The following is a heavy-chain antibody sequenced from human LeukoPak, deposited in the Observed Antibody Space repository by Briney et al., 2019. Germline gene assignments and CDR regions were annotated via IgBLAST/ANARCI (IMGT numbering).Heavy chain of an antibody. Sequence: SETLSLTCTVSGYSISSGYYWAWIRQPPEKGLEWIGNIYHSGSTYYNPSLKSRVTISVGTSKNQFSLQLTSVTAADTAVYYCARAYSSSWYFNWFDPWGQGTLVTVSS. CDR3: ARAYSSSWYFNWFDP. CDR1: GYSISSGYY. V-gene: IGHV4-38-2*02. CDR2: IYHSGST. D-gene: IGHD6-13*01. J-gene: IGHJ5*02.